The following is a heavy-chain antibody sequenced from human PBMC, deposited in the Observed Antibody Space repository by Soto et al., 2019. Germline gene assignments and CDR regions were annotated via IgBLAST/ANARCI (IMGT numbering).Heavy chain of an antibody. CDR2: ISGTGDGT. J-gene: IGHJ4*02. Sequence: GGSLRLSCAAPGLTFRSYALSWVRHAPGKGLEWVSAISGTGDGTDYADSVKGRFTVSRDNFKNTMYLQMSSLRVEDTAVYYCAGPGYSSQDFWGQGTLVTVSS. CDR1: GLTFRSYA. V-gene: IGHV3-23*01. CDR3: AGPGYSSQDF. D-gene: IGHD5-18*01.